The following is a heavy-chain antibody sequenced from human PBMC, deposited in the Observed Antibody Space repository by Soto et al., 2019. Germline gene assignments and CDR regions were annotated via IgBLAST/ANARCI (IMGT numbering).Heavy chain of an antibody. CDR3: AGVPSP. J-gene: IGHJ5*02. D-gene: IGHD2-2*01. CDR1: GGSISSGGYS. Sequence: QLQLQESGSGLVKPSQTLSLTCAVSGGSISSGGYSWSWIRQPPGKGLEWIGYIYHSGSTYSTYVTPSLKSGVTISVDRPKNQFPPTLSSVTAADTAVYYCAGVPSPWGQGTLVTVSS. CDR2: IYHSGST. V-gene: IGHV4-30-2*01.